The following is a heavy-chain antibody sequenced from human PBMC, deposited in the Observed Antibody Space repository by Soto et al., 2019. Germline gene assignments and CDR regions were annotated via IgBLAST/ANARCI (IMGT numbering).Heavy chain of an antibody. CDR1: GYSFTSYW. J-gene: IGHJ6*02. V-gene: IGHV5-10-1*01. CDR2: IDPSDSYT. Sequence: GESLKISCKGSGYSFTSYWISWVRQMPGKGLEWMGRIDPSDSYTNYSPSFQGHVTISADKSISTAYLQWSSLKASDTAMYYCASRTGIEVARSDYGMDVWGQGTRVTVSS. CDR3: ASRTGIEVARSDYGMDV. D-gene: IGHD6-19*01.